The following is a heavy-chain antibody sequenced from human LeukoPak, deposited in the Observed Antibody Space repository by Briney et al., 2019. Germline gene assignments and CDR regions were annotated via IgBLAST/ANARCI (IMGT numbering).Heavy chain of an antibody. CDR3: ASGYDSSGYIYHYYYMDV. CDR2: INHSGST. Sequence: SSETLSLTCAVYGGSFSGYYWSWIRQPPGKGLEWIGEINHSGSTNYNPSLKSRVTISVDTSKNQFSLKLSSVTAADTAVYYCASGYDSSGYIYHYYYMDVWGKGTTATVSS. J-gene: IGHJ6*03. D-gene: IGHD3-22*01. CDR1: GGSFSGYY. V-gene: IGHV4-34*01.